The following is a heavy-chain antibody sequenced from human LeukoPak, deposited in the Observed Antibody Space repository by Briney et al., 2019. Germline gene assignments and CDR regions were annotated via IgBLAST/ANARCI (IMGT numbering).Heavy chain of an antibody. J-gene: IGHJ4*02. Sequence: ASVKVSCKASGYTFANYGISWMRQAPGQGLEWMGWISIYKGKTIYAQKLQGRVTMTTDTSTSTAYMELRSLRSDDTAVYYCARDVEGTTDFDYWGQGTLVTVSS. CDR1: GYTFANYG. D-gene: IGHD1-7*01. V-gene: IGHV1-18*01. CDR3: ARDVEGTTDFDY. CDR2: ISIYKGKT.